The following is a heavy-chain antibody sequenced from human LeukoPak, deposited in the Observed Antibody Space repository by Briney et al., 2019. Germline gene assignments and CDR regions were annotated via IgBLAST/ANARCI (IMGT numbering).Heavy chain of an antibody. D-gene: IGHD3-10*01. CDR1: GFTFSSYT. CDR2: IGTSSTTT. CDR3: ASFRTMVRGVKSQADAFDI. Sequence: QPGGSLRLSCAASGFTFSSYTMNWVRQPPGKGLEWVSNIGTSSTTTYYADSVKGRFTISRDNSKNTLYLQMNSLRAEDTAVYYCASFRTMVRGVKSQADAFDIWGQGTMVTVSS. J-gene: IGHJ3*02. V-gene: IGHV3-48*01.